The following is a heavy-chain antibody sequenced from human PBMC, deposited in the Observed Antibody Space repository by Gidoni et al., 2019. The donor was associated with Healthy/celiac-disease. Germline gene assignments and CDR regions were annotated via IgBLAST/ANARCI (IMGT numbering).Heavy chain of an antibody. Sequence: GFTVSSNYMSWVRQAPGKGLEWVSVIYSGGSTYYADSVKGRFTISRDNSKNTLYLQMNSLRAEDTAVYYCARAPSSSWYYFDYWGQGTLVTVSS. D-gene: IGHD6-13*01. CDR2: IYSGGST. J-gene: IGHJ4*02. V-gene: IGHV3-53*01. CDR1: GFTVSSNY. CDR3: ARAPSSSWYYFDY.